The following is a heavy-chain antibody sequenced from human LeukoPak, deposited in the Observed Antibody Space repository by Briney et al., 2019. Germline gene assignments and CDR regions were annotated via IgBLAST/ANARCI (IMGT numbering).Heavy chain of an antibody. D-gene: IGHD2-2*02. V-gene: IGHV1-2*02. J-gene: IGHJ6*03. CDR3: AGDGYCSSTSCYTPAGYYYYMDV. CDR1: GYTFTGYY. Sequence: VASVKVSCKASGYTFTGYYMHWVRQAPGQGLGWMGWINPNSGGTNYAQKFQGRVTMTRDTSISTAYMELSRLRSDDTAVYYCAGDGYCSSTSCYTPAGYYYYMDVWGKGTTVTVSS. CDR2: INPNSGGT.